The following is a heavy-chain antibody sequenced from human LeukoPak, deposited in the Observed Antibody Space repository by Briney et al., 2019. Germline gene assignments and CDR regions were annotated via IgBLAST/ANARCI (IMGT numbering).Heavy chain of an antibody. CDR3: ARGAPRYDFWSGYYTEVDY. V-gene: IGHV1-2*02. J-gene: IGHJ4*02. CDR2: INPNSGGT. CDR1: GYTFTGYY. Sequence: ASVNVSCKASGYTFTGYYMHWVRQAPGQGLEWMGWINPNSGGTNYAQKFQGRVTMTRDTPISTAYMELSRLRSDDTAVYYCARGAPRYDFWSGYYTEVDYWGQGTLVTVSS. D-gene: IGHD3-3*01.